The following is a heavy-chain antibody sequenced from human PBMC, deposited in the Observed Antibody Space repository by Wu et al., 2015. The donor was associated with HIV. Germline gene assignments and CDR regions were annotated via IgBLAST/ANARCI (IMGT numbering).Heavy chain of an antibody. CDR1: GDTFNNYA. D-gene: IGHD3-16*02. J-gene: IGHJ2*01. V-gene: IGHV1-2*02. Sequence: QVQLVQSATEVKKPGSSVRVSCKASGDTFNNYAIIWVRQAPGQGLEWMGWINANSGDTRYAQKFQGRVTLTRDTSTTTTYMELSGLRSDDTAIYYCARYIAYCYFDFWAVALWSLSPQ. CDR2: INANSGDT. CDR3: ARYIAYCYFDF.